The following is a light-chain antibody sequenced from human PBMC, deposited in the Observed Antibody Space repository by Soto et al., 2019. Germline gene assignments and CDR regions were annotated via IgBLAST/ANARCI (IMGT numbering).Light chain of an antibody. V-gene: IGLV1-40*01. CDR1: SSDIGAGYR. CDR3: AAWDDDLHVWL. CDR2: NNS. J-gene: IGLJ3*02. Sequence: QSVLTQPPSVSGAPGQRVTISCTGSSSDIGAGYRVRWYQQVPGTAPKVLIYNNSNRPSGVPARFSGSKSGTSASLAISGLQAEDEADYYCAAWDDDLHVWLFGGGTKLTVL.